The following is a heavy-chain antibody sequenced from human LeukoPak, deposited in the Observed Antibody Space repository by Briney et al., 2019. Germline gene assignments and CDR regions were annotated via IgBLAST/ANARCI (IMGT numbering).Heavy chain of an antibody. CDR2: ISYDGSNK. V-gene: IGHV3-30*03. CDR1: GFTFSTYG. CDR3: ARALISPLDY. J-gene: IGHJ4*02. Sequence: GTSLRLSCTASGFTFSTYGMHWVRQAPGKGLEWVAVISYDGSNKYYADSVKGRFAISRDNSKNTLYLQMNSLRAEDTAVYYCARALISPLDYWGQGTLVTVSS.